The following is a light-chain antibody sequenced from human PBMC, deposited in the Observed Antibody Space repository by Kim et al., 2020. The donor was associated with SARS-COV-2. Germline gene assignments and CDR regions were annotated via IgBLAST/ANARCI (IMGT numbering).Light chain of an antibody. V-gene: IGKV1-5*03. Sequence: SASVGVSVTIPSMASQTISTCLAGYQQKSGKAPKLLLYLASTLESGVPSRFSGSGSGTEFTLTIDSLQPDDFATYYCQHYIRFPYTFCQGTKLEI. CDR1: QTISTC. J-gene: IGKJ2*01. CDR2: LAS. CDR3: QHYIRFPYT.